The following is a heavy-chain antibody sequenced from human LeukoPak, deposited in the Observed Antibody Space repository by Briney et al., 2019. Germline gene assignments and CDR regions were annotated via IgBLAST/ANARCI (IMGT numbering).Heavy chain of an antibody. D-gene: IGHD3-22*01. CDR2: IYYSGGT. J-gene: IGHJ6*03. CDR1: GGSISINSYY. CDR3: ARGRYYYDSGGYQSPYYYMDV. Sequence: SETLSLTCTVSGGSISINSYYWGWIRQPPGKGLEWIGSIYYSGGTYYNPSLRSRLTISVDTSKNQFSLKLSSVTAADTAVYYCARGRYYYDSGGYQSPYYYMDVWGKGTTVTASS. V-gene: IGHV4-39*01.